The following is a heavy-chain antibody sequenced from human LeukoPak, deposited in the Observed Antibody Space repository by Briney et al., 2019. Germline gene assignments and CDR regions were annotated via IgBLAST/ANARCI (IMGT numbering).Heavy chain of an antibody. D-gene: IGHD1-26*01. CDR1: GYTFTGYY. CDR3: ARTRIVGAEGYFDY. V-gene: IGHV1-2*02. CDR2: INPNSGGT. Sequence: GASVKVSCKASGYTFTGYYMHWVRQAPGQGLEWMGWINPNSGGTNYAQKFQGRVTMTRDTSISTAYMELSRLRSDDTAVYYCARTRIVGAEGYFDYWGQGTLVTVSS. J-gene: IGHJ4*02.